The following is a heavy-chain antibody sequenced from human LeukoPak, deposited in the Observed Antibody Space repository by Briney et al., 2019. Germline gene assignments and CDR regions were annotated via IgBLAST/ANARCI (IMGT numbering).Heavy chain of an antibody. CDR1: GYTFTSYD. CDR3: ARGPTGTHHDYMDV. J-gene: IGHJ6*03. D-gene: IGHD1-1*01. Sequence: ASVKVSCKASGYTFTSYDSNCVRQATGQGLEWMGWMNPNSGNTGYAQKFQGRVTMTRNTSITTAYMELSSLRSEDTAMYYCARGPTGTHHDYMDVWGKGTTVTVSS. V-gene: IGHV1-8*01. CDR2: MNPNSGNT.